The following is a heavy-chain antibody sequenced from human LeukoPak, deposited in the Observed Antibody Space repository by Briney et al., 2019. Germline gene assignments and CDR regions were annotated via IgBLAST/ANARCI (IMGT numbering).Heavy chain of an antibody. J-gene: IGHJ5*02. CDR3: AREYGGYNWFDP. Sequence: SETLSLTCSVSPGSIGGYYWSWFRQPPGKGLEWIGEINHSGSTYYNPSLKSRVTISVDRSKNQFSLKLSSVTAADTAVYYCAREYGGYNWFDPWGQGTLVTVSS. D-gene: IGHD4-23*01. CDR1: PGSIGGYY. V-gene: IGHV4-34*01. CDR2: INHSGST.